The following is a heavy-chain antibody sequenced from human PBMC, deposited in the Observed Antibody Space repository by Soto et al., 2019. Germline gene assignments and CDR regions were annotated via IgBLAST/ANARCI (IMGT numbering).Heavy chain of an antibody. Sequence: GGSLRLSCAASGFTFSSYGMHWVRQAPGKGLEWVAVIWYDGSNKYYADSVKGRFTISRDNSKNTLYLQMNSLRAEDTAVYYCARDLLDHEGVPWGQGTLVTVSS. CDR1: GFTFSSYG. D-gene: IGHD3-10*01. J-gene: IGHJ5*02. CDR3: ARDLLDHEGVP. CDR2: IWYDGSNK. V-gene: IGHV3-33*01.